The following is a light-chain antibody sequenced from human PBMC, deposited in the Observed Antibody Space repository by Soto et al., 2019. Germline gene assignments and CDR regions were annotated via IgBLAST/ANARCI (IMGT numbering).Light chain of an antibody. Sequence: QSALTQPRSVSGSPGQSVTISCTATSSDVGGYNYVSWYQQHPGKAPKLMIYDVSKRPSGVPDRFSGSKSGNTASLTISGLQAEDEADYYCCSYAGSYTFEGVFGGGTKVTVL. J-gene: IGLJ2*01. CDR3: CSYAGSYTFEGV. CDR2: DVS. CDR1: SSDVGGYNY. V-gene: IGLV2-11*01.